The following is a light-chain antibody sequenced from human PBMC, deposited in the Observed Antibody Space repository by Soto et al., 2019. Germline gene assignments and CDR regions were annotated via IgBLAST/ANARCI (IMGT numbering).Light chain of an antibody. V-gene: IGKV1-39*01. CDR2: AAS. Sequence: DIQMTQSPSSLSASVGDRVTISCRASQTIDSYLNWYQQKPGKVPELLIYAASNLQSGVPSRFSASGSGTDFTLTISSLQPEDFATYYCQQYNSYRTFGQGTKVDIK. J-gene: IGKJ1*01. CDR1: QTIDSY. CDR3: QQYNSYRT.